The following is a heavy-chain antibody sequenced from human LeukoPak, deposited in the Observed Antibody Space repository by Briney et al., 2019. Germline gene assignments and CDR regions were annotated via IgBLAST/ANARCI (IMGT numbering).Heavy chain of an antibody. CDR1: GFTFSSYA. J-gene: IGHJ3*02. Sequence: GGSLRLSCAASGFTFSSYAMHWVRQAPGKGLEWVAVISYDGSNKYYADSVKGRFTISRDNSKNTLYLQMNSLRAEDTAVYYCARAGDGDQVDAFDIWGQGTMVTVPS. D-gene: IGHD4-17*01. CDR2: ISYDGSNK. V-gene: IGHV3-30-3*01. CDR3: ARAGDGDQVDAFDI.